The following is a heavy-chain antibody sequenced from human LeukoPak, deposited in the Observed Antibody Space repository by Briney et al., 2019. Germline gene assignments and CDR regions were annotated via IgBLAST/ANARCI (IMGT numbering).Heavy chain of an antibody. Sequence: SETLSLTCTVSGGSISSGGYYWSWIRQPAGKGLEWIGRIYATGTTNYNPSLKSRVTMTVDTSKNQFSLKLSSVTAADTAVYYCARDRAWSSSCFDYWGQGTLVSVSS. CDR2: IYATGTT. J-gene: IGHJ4*02. D-gene: IGHD3-3*01. CDR3: ARDRAWSSSCFDY. V-gene: IGHV4-61*02. CDR1: GGSISSGGYY.